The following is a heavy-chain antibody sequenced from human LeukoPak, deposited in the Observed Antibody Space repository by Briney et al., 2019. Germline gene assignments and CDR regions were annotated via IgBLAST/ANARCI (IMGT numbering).Heavy chain of an antibody. CDR1: GFTFSSYG. Sequence: QSGGSLRLSCAASGFTFSSYGMLWVRQSPGKGLKWAASIVSDGSDKYYGDSVKGRFTISRDNSKNRLYLQMNSLRAEDTAVYYCAKGSGSSYIDYWGQGTLVTVSS. D-gene: IGHD1-26*01. CDR3: AKGSGSSYIDY. CDR2: IVSDGSDK. V-gene: IGHV3-30*02. J-gene: IGHJ4*02.